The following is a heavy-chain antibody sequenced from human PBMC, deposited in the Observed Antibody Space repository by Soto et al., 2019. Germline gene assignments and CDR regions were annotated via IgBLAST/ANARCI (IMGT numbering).Heavy chain of an antibody. J-gene: IGHJ5*02. CDR1: GGSISSSNW. CDR3: ARDGRYCSSTSCLNWFDP. CDR2: IYHSGST. V-gene: IGHV4-4*03. Sequence: LPETLSLTCAVSGGSISSSNWWSWVRQPPGKGLEWIGEIYHSGSTNYNPSLKSRVTISVDKSKNQFSLKLSSVTAADTAVYYCARDGRYCSSTSCLNWFDPWGQGTLVTVSS. D-gene: IGHD2-2*01.